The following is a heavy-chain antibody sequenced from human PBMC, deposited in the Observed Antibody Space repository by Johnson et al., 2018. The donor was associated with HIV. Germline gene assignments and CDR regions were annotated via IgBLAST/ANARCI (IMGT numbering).Heavy chain of an antibody. V-gene: IGHV3-30-3*01. CDR2: ISYDGSDR. Sequence: QVQLVESGGGVVQPGRSLRLSCAVSGFTFSSHAMHWVRQAPGKGLEWVAVISYDGSDRYYADSVKGRFTISRDNSKNTLHLQMNSLRVEDTAIYYCARDYYDSGGNHHAFDIWGQGTMVSVSS. J-gene: IGHJ3*02. CDR3: ARDYYDSGGNHHAFDI. D-gene: IGHD3-22*01. CDR1: GFTFSSHA.